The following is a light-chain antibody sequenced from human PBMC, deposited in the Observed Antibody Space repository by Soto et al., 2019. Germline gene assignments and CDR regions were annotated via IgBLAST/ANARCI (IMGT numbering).Light chain of an antibody. CDR3: QQYGGSPWT. Sequence: EIVLTQSTGTLSVSPGEGATLSCRASQRISIIYLAWYQQKPGQAPRLLIYGSSTRATGIPDRFSGSGSETDFTLTISRLEPEDFAVYYCQQYGGSPWTFGQGTKVEI. V-gene: IGKV3-20*01. CDR1: QRISIIY. CDR2: GSS. J-gene: IGKJ1*01.